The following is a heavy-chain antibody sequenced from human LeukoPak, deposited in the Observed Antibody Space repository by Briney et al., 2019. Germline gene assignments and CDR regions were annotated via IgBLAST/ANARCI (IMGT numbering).Heavy chain of an antibody. V-gene: IGHV3-74*01. CDR2: INVDGSIT. Sequence: GGSLRLSCAASGFTFSSYWMPWVRQAPGKGLVWVSRINVDGSITDYADSVRGRFTISRDNAKNTLYLQMDSLRVDDTAVYYCAKDPGPHTAFNWFDTWGQGTLVTVSS. CDR3: AKDPGPHTAFNWFDT. CDR1: GFTFSSYW. J-gene: IGHJ5*02.